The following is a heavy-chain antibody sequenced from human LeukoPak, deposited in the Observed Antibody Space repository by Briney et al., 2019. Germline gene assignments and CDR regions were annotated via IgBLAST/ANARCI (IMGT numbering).Heavy chain of an antibody. CDR3: ARAEGLGAVAGLFDY. CDR2: INNDGSRT. V-gene: IGHV3-74*01. D-gene: IGHD6-19*01. Sequence: GGSLRLSCEASGFTFSSYAMSWVRQAPGKGLVWVSHINNDGSRTNYADSVKGRFTVSRDNANNTLFLQMHTLRAADTAVYYCARAEGLGAVAGLFDYWGQGTLVTVSS. CDR1: GFTFSSYA. J-gene: IGHJ4*02.